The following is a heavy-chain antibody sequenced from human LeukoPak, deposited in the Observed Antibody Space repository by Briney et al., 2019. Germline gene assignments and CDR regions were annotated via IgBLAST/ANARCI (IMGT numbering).Heavy chain of an antibody. J-gene: IGHJ5*02. CDR3: ARDLGIVVVPAAIGAWFDP. CDR1: GGSISSGGYY. D-gene: IGHD2-2*02. CDR2: IYYSGST. Sequence: SETLSLTCTVSGGSISSGGYYWSWIRQHPGKGLEWIGYIYYSGSTYYNPSLKSRVTISVDTSKNQFSLKLSSVTAADTAVYYCARDLGIVVVPAAIGAWFDPWGQGTLVTVSS. V-gene: IGHV4-31*03.